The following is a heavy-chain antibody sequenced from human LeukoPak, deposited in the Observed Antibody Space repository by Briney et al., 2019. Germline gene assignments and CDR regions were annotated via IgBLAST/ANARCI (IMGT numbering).Heavy chain of an antibody. CDR2: INPNSGGT. D-gene: IGHD3-22*01. CDR1: GYTFTGYY. CDR3: AKGYYYDSSGFDFDY. J-gene: IGHJ4*02. V-gene: IGHV1-2*04. Sequence: ASVKVSCKASGYTFTGYYMHWVRQAPGQGLEWMGWINPNSGGTSYAQKFQGWVTMTRDTSISTAYMELSRLRSDDTAVYYCAKGYYYDSSGFDFDYWGQGTLVTVSS.